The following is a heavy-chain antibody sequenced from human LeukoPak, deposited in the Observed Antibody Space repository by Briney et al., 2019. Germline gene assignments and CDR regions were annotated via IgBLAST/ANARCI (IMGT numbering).Heavy chain of an antibody. V-gene: IGHV4-39*01. J-gene: IGHJ4*02. CDR1: GGSISSNTFY. CDR2: IYYTGST. CDR3: ATIRAYTSGWYPARGIDY. Sequence: SETLSLTCAVSGGSISSNTFYWGWIRQPPGKGLEWIGSIYYTGSTYYNPSLKSRVTISVDTSKNQFSLNLSSVTAADTAVYFCATIRAYTSGWYPARGIDYWGQGTLVTVSS. D-gene: IGHD6-19*01.